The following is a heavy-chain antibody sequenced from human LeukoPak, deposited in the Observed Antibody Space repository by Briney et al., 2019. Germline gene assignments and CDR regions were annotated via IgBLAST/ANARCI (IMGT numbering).Heavy chain of an antibody. CDR2: IYYSGST. D-gene: IGHD3-10*01. CDR1: GGSISSGGYY. V-gene: IGHV4-31*03. J-gene: IGHJ5*02. CDR3: ARAPGVFRGYALGWFDP. Sequence: KPSQTLSLTCTVSGGSISSGGYYWSWIRRHPGKGLEWIGYIYYSGSTYYNPSLKSRVTISVDTSKNQFSLKLSSVTAADTAVYYCARAPGVFRGYALGWFDPWGQGTLVTVSS.